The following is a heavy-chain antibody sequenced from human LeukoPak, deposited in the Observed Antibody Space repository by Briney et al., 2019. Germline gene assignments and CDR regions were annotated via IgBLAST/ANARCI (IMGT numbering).Heavy chain of an antibody. Sequence: PSETLSLTCTVSGGSIISSSYYWGWIRQPPGTGLEWIGSMYYSGSTDYNPSLKSRVTISVDTSKNQFSLKLSSVTAADTAVYYCARIFGPSVLLWFGVYFDYWGQGTLVTVSS. J-gene: IGHJ4*02. CDR1: GGSIISSSYY. V-gene: IGHV4-39*07. D-gene: IGHD3-10*01. CDR2: MYYSGST. CDR3: ARIFGPSVLLWFGVYFDY.